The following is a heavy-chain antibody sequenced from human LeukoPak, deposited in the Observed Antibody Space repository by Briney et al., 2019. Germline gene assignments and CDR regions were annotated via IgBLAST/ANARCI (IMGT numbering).Heavy chain of an antibody. CDR1: GFTFSSYA. V-gene: IGHV3-30-3*01. CDR3: AKDFQSRTSYTPDY. J-gene: IGHJ4*02. D-gene: IGHD2-2*01. Sequence: PGRSLRLSCAASGFTFSSYAMHWVRQAPGKGLEWVAVISYDGSNKYYADSVKGRFTISRDNSKNTLYLQMNSLRAEDTAVYYCAKDFQSRTSYTPDYWGQGTLVTVSS. CDR2: ISYDGSNK.